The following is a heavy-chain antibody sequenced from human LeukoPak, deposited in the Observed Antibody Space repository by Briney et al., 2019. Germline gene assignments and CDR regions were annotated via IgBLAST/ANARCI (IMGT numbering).Heavy chain of an antibody. Sequence: ASVKVSCKASGYTFTTYAMHWVRQAPGQRLEWMGRISGGNGNTRYSQKFQGRVTFTRDTSASTAYMELSSLRSEDTAVYYCARQMPLGEFDYWGQGTLVTVSS. CDR3: ARQMPLGEFDY. CDR1: GYTFTTYA. CDR2: ISGGNGNT. J-gene: IGHJ4*02. D-gene: IGHD2-2*01. V-gene: IGHV1-3*01.